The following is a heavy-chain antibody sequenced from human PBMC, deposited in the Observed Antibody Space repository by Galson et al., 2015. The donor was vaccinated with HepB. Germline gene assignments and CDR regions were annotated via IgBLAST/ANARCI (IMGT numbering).Heavy chain of an antibody. CDR1: GFTFSSYW. V-gene: IGHV3-74*01. J-gene: IGHJ4*02. Sequence: SLRLSCAASGFTFSSYWMHWVRQAPGKGLVWVSRINSDGSSTSYADSVKGRFTISRDNAKNTLYLQMNSLRAEDTAVYYCARVPRYSSGGDYWGQGTLVTVSS. D-gene: IGHD6-19*01. CDR3: ARVPRYSSGGDY. CDR2: INSDGSST.